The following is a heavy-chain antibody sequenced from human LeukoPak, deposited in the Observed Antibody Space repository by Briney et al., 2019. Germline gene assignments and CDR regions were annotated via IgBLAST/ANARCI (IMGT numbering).Heavy chain of an antibody. Sequence: PGGSLRLSCAASGFTFSSYGMHWVRQAPGKGLEWVAFIRYDGSNKYYADSVKGRFTISRDNSKNTLYLQMNSLRAEDTAVYYCAILPRTGTTFYDAFDIWGQGTMVTVPS. CDR3: AILPRTGTTFYDAFDI. CDR2: IRYDGSNK. J-gene: IGHJ3*02. CDR1: GFTFSSYG. D-gene: IGHD1-1*01. V-gene: IGHV3-30*02.